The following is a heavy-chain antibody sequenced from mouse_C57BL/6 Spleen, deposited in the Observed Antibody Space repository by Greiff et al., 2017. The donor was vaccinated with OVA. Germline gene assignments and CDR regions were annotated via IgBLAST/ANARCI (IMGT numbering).Heavy chain of an antibody. CDR1: GYTFTSYG. D-gene: IGHD4-1*01. Sequence: QVQLQQSGAELARPGASVKLSCQASGYTFTSYGISWVKQSTGQGLEWIGEIYPRSGNTYYNEKFKGKATLTADKSSSTAYMELRILTSEDSAVYFCAREGLTGAKENWFAYWGQGTLVTVSA. CDR2: IYPRSGNT. J-gene: IGHJ3*01. V-gene: IGHV1-81*01. CDR3: AREGLTGAKENWFAY.